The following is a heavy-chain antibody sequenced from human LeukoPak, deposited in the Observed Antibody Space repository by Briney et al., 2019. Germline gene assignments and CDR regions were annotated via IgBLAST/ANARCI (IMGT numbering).Heavy chain of an antibody. CDR1: GFTFSSYG. J-gene: IGHJ6*03. Sequence: PGGSLRLSCAASGFTFSSYGMHWVRQAPGKGLEWVAFIRYDGSNKYYADSVKGRFTISRDNSKNTLYLQMNSLRAEDTAVYYCAGGAAAGPYYYYYYMDVWGKGTTVTISS. CDR3: AGGAAAGPYYYYYYMDV. CDR2: IRYDGSNK. D-gene: IGHD6-13*01. V-gene: IGHV3-30*02.